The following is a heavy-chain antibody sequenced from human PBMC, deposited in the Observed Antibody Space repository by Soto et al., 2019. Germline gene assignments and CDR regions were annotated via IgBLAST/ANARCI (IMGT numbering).Heavy chain of an antibody. CDR1: GGSFSGYY. CDR3: ARFVAAAGTGYYYYGTDV. CDR2: INHSGST. J-gene: IGHJ6*02. Sequence: SETLSLTCAVYGGSFSGYYWSWIRQPPGKGLEWIGEINHSGSTNYNPSLKSRVTISVDTSKNQFSLKLSSVTAADTAVYYCARFVAAAGTGYYYYGTDVWGQGTTVTVSS. V-gene: IGHV4-34*01. D-gene: IGHD6-13*01.